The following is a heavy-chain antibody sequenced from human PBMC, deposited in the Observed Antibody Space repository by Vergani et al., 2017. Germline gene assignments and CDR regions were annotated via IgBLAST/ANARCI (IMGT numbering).Heavy chain of an antibody. CDR2: ICHTEDT. J-gene: IGHJ4*02. D-gene: IGHD2-2*02. CDR3: ATIGYRRWGYYFDY. V-gene: IGHV4/OR15-8*01. CDR1: GFALNRHA. Sequence: QVQLVESGGGVVQPGTSLRLSCVVSGFALNRHAMYWVRQPPGKGLEWIGEICHTEDTKYSPSLKSRVTVSVDESRNLFSLRLNSVTAADTAVYYCATIGYRRWGYYFDYWGQGILVTVPS.